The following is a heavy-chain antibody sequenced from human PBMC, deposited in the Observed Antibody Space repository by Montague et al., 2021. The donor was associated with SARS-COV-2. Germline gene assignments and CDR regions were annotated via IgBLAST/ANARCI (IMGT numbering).Heavy chain of an antibody. J-gene: IGHJ4*02. CDR1: RGFINNYY. CDR2: VFYTGLN. Sequence: SETGSLTCTVSRGFINNYYWNWIRQSPDKGLEWIGFVFYTGLNKXNPSLESRVTISLDTSGNQFSLRLTSVTAADTAVYFCARGLGANLDYWGQGILVTV. V-gene: IGHV4-59*01. D-gene: IGHD1-26*01. CDR3: ARGLGANLDY.